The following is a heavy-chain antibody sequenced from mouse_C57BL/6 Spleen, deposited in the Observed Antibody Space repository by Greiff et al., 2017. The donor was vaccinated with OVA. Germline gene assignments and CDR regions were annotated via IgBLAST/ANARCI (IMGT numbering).Heavy chain of an antibody. CDR3: ARSYDYDVRFAY. CDR2: IYPGSGST. Sequence: VKLQQPGAELVKPGASVKMSCKASGYTFTSYWITWVKQRPGQGLEWIGDIYPGSGSTNYNEKFKSKATLTVDTSSSTAYMQLSSLTSEDSAVYYCARSYDYDVRFAYWGQGTLVTVSA. D-gene: IGHD2-4*01. J-gene: IGHJ3*01. V-gene: IGHV1-55*01. CDR1: GYTFTSYW.